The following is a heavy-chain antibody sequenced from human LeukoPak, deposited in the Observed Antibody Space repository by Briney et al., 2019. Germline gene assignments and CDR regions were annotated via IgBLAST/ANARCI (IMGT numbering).Heavy chain of an antibody. J-gene: IGHJ4*02. Sequence: GGSLRLSCRVSGITLSNYGMSWVRQAPGKGLEWVASISGSGGSTNYADSVKGRFTISRDNPKNTLYLQMTSLRAEDTAVYFCAKRGVVIRVILVGFHKEAYYFDSWGQGALVTVSS. D-gene: IGHD3-22*01. CDR1: GITLSNYG. CDR2: ISGSGGST. V-gene: IGHV3-23*01. CDR3: AKRGVVIRVILVGFHKEAYYFDS.